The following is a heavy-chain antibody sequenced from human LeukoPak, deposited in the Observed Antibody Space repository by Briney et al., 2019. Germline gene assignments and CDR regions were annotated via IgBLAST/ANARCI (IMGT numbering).Heavy chain of an antibody. CDR3: ARDRGDYDFWSGYYNYYYYYGMDV. CDR1: GFTLSSYA. V-gene: IGHV3-23*01. CDR2: ISGSADNT. J-gene: IGHJ6*02. Sequence: GGSLRLSCTASGFTLSSYAMSWVRQAPGEGLEWVSTISGSADNTNYAEAVKGRFTISRDNAKNSLYLQMNSLRAEDTAVYYCARDRGDYDFWSGYYNYYYYYGMDVWGQGTTVTVSS. D-gene: IGHD3-3*01.